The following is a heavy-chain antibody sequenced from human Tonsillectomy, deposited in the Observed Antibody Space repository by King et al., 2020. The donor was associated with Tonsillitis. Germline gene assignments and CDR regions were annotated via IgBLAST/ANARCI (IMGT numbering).Heavy chain of an antibody. J-gene: IGHJ4*02. D-gene: IGHD4-17*01. CDR1: GFTFSNYW. CDR3: VPQLGYDDYRRTAH. CDR2: IKEDGSVE. V-gene: IGHV3-7*01. Sequence: VQLVESGGGLVQPGGSLRLSCTASGFTFSNYWISWVRQAPGKGLEWVANIKEDGSVEDYVDSVRGQFTISRDNAKNSLYRQMSSLRAEAPAVYYCVPQLGYDDYRRTAHWGQGTMVTVSS.